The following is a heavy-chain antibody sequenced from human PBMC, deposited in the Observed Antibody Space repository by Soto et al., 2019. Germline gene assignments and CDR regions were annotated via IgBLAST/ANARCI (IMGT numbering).Heavy chain of an antibody. Sequence: QLVESGGGMVPPGKSLGLSCTGSGFNFGTFAVHWVRRTPVKGLEWVAVISSLGRHQYYSDSVKGRFTISRDNSNNSVHLQLSSLRLEDTAVYYCAKDLGSSGWEYFDHWGQGTLVTVSS. CDR1: GFNFGTFA. D-gene: IGHD6-19*01. V-gene: IGHV3-30*18. CDR2: ISSLGRHQ. J-gene: IGHJ4*02. CDR3: AKDLGSSGWEYFDH.